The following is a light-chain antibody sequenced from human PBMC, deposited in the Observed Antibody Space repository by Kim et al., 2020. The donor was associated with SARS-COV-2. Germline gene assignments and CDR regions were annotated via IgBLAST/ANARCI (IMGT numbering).Light chain of an antibody. CDR3: SSYSSDATVL. Sequence: GQSITISCTGTSTDVGAYQHDSWYQQHPGKAPKLVIYDVTKWPSGVSTRFSGSKSGNVASLTISGLQAGDEADYYCSSYSSDATVLFGGGTKVTVL. CDR2: DVT. CDR1: STDVGAYQH. J-gene: IGLJ2*01. V-gene: IGLV2-14*04.